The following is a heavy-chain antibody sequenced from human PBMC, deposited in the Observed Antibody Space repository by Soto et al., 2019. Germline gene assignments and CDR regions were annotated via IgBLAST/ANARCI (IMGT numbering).Heavy chain of an antibody. V-gene: IGHV3-23*01. D-gene: IGHD2-8*02. CDR3: AKDPGGYPFYYHYYGMDV. CDR2: ISGSGGSR. Sequence: EVQLLESGGGLVRPGGSLRLSCAASGFTFSSYAMSWVRQAPGKGLDWVSSISGSGGSRYYADSVKGRFTISRDNSKNTLYLQMNSLRAEDTAVYYCAKDPGGYPFYYHYYGMDVWGQGTTVTVSS. J-gene: IGHJ6*02. CDR1: GFTFSSYA.